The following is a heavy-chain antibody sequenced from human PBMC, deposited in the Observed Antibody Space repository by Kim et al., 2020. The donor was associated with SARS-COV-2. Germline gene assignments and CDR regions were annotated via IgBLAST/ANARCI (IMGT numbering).Heavy chain of an antibody. Sequence: GGSLRLSCAASGFTFSLYQMSWVRQAPGKGLEWVSYIGSTGSTIYYADSVKGRFTISRDNANNSLFLQMNSLRAEDTAVYYCARDRSTSSAVWFDPWGQGTLVTVSS. V-gene: IGHV3-48*03. J-gene: IGHJ5*02. D-gene: IGHD6-6*01. CDR1: GFTFSLYQ. CDR3: ARDRSTSSAVWFDP. CDR2: IGSTGSTI.